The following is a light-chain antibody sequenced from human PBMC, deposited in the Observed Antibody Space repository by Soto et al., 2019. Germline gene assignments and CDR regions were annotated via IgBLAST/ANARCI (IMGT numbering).Light chain of an antibody. J-gene: IGKJ2*01. V-gene: IGKV1-33*01. CDR3: QQYDKLPPGRT. CDR1: QDISNY. Sequence: DIQMTQSPSSLSASVGDRVTITCQASQDISNYLNWYQQKPGKAPKLLIYDASNLETGVPSRFSGSGSGTDFTFTISSLQPEDIATYYCQQYDKLPPGRTFGQGTKLEI. CDR2: DAS.